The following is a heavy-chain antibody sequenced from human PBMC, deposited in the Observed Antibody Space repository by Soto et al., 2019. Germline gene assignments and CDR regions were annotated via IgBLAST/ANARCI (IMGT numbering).Heavy chain of an antibody. Sequence: HPGGSLLVSCATSVFTFSSYAMHWVRQAPGKGLEWVAVISYDGSNKYYADSVKGRFTISRDNSKKTLYLQMNSLRAEDTAVYYCASGSTSFSNPWGQGTMVTVSS. V-gene: IGHV3-30-3*01. CDR2: ISYDGSNK. CDR3: ASGSTSFSNP. J-gene: IGHJ5*02. D-gene: IGHD2-2*01. CDR1: VFTFSSYA.